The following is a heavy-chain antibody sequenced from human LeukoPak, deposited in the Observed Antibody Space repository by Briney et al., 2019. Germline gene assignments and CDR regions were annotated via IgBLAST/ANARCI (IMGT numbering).Heavy chain of an antibody. V-gene: IGHV3-21*01. D-gene: IGHD2-2*02. CDR1: GCTFSSYS. J-gene: IGHJ3*02. CDR3: ARTVASGYCSSTSCYSNAFDI. Sequence: GGSQRLSCAASGCTFSSYSMNWVRKAPGKGLEWVSSISSSSSYIYYADSVKGRFTISRDNAKNSLYLQMNSLRAEDTAVYYCARTVASGYCSSTSCYSNAFDIWGQGTMVTVSS. CDR2: ISSSSSYI.